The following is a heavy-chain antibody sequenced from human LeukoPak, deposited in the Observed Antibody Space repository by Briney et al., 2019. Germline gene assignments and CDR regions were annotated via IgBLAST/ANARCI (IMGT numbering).Heavy chain of an antibody. Sequence: SETLSLTCTVSGDSISSYYWSWIRQSPGKGLEWIGYIYYSGCTNYNPSLKSRVTISLDTSKNQFSLKLNSMTAADTAVYYCARNADLGGYSNWGQGTLVTVSS. CDR3: ARNADLGGYSN. CDR2: IYYSGCT. J-gene: IGHJ4*02. D-gene: IGHD2-15*01. CDR1: GDSISSYY. V-gene: IGHV4-59*01.